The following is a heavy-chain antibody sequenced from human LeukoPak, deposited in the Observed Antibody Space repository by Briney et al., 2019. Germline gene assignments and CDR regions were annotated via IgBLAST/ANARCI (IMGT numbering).Heavy chain of an antibody. CDR1: GFTFSSYS. CDR3: AKGLQLVRSYFDY. D-gene: IGHD6-13*01. J-gene: IGHJ4*02. V-gene: IGHV3-23*01. Sequence: PGGSLRLSCAASGFTFSSYSMNWVRQAPGKGLEWVSAISGSGGSTYYADSVKGRFTISRDNSKNTLYLQMNSLRAEDTAVYYCAKGLQLVRSYFDYWGQGTLVTVSS. CDR2: ISGSGGST.